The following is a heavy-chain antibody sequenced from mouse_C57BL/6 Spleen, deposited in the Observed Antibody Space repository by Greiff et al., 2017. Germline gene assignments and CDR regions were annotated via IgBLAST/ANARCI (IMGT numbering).Heavy chain of an antibody. Sequence: QVQLKQPGAELVKPGASVKMSCKASGYTFTSYWITWVKQRPGQGLEWIGDIYPGSGSTNYNEKFKSKATLTVDTSSSTAYMQLSSLTSEDSAVYYCARWGAYDSNLYAMDYWGQGTSVTVSS. D-gene: IGHD2-5*01. J-gene: IGHJ4*01. CDR2: IYPGSGST. V-gene: IGHV1-55*01. CDR3: ARWGAYDSNLYAMDY. CDR1: GYTFTSYW.